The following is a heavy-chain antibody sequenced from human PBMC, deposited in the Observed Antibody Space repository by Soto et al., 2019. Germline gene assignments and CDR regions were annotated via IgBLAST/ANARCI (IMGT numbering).Heavy chain of an antibody. V-gene: IGHV5-51*01. CDR3: AKPLYDFWGGRFNSFGHGMDV. CDR1: GCSFSSNW. J-gene: IGHJ6*02. CDR2: IYPGDSDT. D-gene: IGHD3-3*01. Sequence: ESLKISCKGPGCSFSSNWIAWVRQMPGKGLEWMGIIYPGDSDTRYSPAFQGQVTISADKSTSTAYLQGSDLKAPGTAMHYCAKPLYDFWGGRFNSFGHGMDVWGQG.